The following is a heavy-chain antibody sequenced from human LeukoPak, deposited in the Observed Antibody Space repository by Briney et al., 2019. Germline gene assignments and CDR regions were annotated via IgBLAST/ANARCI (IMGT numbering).Heavy chain of an antibody. Sequence: GGSLRLSCAASGFTFSSYAMSWVRQAPGKGLEWVSAIGGSGVSTYYGDPVKGRFTISRDNSKNTLYLQMNSLRAEDTAIYYCAKDVAGVRGVRGGFDYWGQGTLVTVSS. J-gene: IGHJ4*02. CDR3: AKDVAGVRGVRGGFDY. CDR2: IGGSGVST. CDR1: GFTFSSYA. V-gene: IGHV3-23*01. D-gene: IGHD3-10*01.